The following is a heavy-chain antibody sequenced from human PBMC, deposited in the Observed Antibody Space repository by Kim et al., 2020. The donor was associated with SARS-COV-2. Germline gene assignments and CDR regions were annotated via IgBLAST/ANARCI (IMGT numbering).Heavy chain of an antibody. D-gene: IGHD6-13*01. J-gene: IGHJ4*02. CDR2: INHSGST. CDR3: ARGPPHSSNKVPADY. CDR1: GGSFSGYY. V-gene: IGHV4-34*01. Sequence: SETLSLTCAVYGGSFSGYYWSWIRQPPGKGLEWIGEINHSGSTNYNPSLKSRVTISVDTSKNQFSLKLSSVTAADTAVYYCARGPPHSSNKVPADYWGQGTLVTVSS.